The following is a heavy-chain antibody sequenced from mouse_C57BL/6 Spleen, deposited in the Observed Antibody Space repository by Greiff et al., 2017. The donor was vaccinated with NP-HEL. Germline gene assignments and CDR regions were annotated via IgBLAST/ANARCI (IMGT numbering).Heavy chain of an antibody. CDR3: ARSGGYGYGYYAMDY. D-gene: IGHD2-2*01. CDR2: IYPGSGST. CDR1: GYTFTSYW. J-gene: IGHJ4*01. V-gene: IGHV1-55*01. Sequence: QVQLKESGAELVKPGASVKMSCKASGYTFTSYWITWVKQRPGQGLEWIGDIYPGSGSTNYNEKFKSKATLTVDTSSSTAYMQLSSLTSEDSAVYYCARSGGYGYGYYAMDYWGQGTSVTVSS.